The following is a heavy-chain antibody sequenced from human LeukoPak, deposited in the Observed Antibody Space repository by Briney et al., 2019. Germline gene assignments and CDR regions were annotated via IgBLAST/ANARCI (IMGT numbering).Heavy chain of an antibody. CDR2: IYYSGST. Sequence: SETLSLTCTVSGGSISSYYWSWIRQPPGKGLEWIGYIYYSGSTNYNPSLKSRVTISVDTSKNQFSLKLSSVIAADTAVYYCASLAARRTFDYWGQGTLVTVSS. CDR3: ASLAARRTFDY. V-gene: IGHV4-59*01. CDR1: GGSISSYY. J-gene: IGHJ4*02. D-gene: IGHD6-6*01.